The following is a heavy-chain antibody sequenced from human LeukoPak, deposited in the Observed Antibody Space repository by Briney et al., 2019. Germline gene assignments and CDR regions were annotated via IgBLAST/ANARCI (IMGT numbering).Heavy chain of an antibody. J-gene: IGHJ6*02. D-gene: IGHD3-10*01. V-gene: IGHV3-23*01. CDR2: ISGSGGST. CDR1: GFTFSSYT. Sequence: PGGSLRLSCAASGFTFSSYTMSWVRQAPGRGLEWVSGISGSGGSTYYEDSVKGRFTISRDNSKNTLYLQMNSLRVEDTAVYFCAKGGVGYYNYYGMDVWGQGTTVTVSS. CDR3: AKGGVGYYNYYGMDV.